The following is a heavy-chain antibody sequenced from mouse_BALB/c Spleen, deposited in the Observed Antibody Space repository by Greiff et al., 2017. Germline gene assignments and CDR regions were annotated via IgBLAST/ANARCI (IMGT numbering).Heavy chain of an antibody. CDR2: INPSSGYT. CDR1: GYTFTSYT. CDR3: ARSGYRYDEDYYAMDY. V-gene: IGHV1-4*01. D-gene: IGHD2-14*01. J-gene: IGHJ4*01. Sequence: VQLQQSGAELARPGASVKMSCKASGYTFTSYTMHWVKQRPGQGLEWIGYINPSSGYTNYNQKFKDKATLTADKSSSTAYMQLSSLTSEDSAVYYCARSGYRYDEDYYAMDYWGQGTSVTVSS.